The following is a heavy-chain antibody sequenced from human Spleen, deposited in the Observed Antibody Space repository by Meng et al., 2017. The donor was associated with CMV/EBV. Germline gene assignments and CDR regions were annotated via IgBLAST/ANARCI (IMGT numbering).Heavy chain of an antibody. CDR3: ARDFPCSSTSCMEEPGVDY. Sequence: TFSSYSMNWVRQAPGKGLEWVSSISSSSSYIYYADSVKGRFTISRDNAKNSLYLQMNSLRAEDTAVYYCARDFPCSSTSCMEEPGVDYWGQGTLVTVSS. CDR2: ISSSSSYI. CDR1: TFSSYS. V-gene: IGHV3-21*01. D-gene: IGHD2-2*01. J-gene: IGHJ4*02.